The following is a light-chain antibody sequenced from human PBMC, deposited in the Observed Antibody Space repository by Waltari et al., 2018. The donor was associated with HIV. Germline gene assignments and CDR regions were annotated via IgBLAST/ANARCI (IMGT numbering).Light chain of an antibody. J-gene: IGLJ2*01. CDR2: YAT. CDR3: HVWDSFSDHRV. CDR1: DIGSNS. Sequence: SYVLTQPPSVSVAPGQTARISCEGDDIGSNSVHWYQQQQGQAPVLVVYYATDRPSGIPERFSGSNSGNTATLISSGVEAGDEADYYCHVWDSFSDHRVFGGGTELTVL. V-gene: IGLV3-21*02.